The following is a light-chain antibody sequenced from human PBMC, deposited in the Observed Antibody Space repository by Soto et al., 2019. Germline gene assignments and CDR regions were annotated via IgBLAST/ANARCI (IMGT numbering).Light chain of an antibody. J-gene: IGKJ1*01. CDR2: GAS. CDR1: QSVTGSS. V-gene: IGKV3-20*01. Sequence: DIVLTQSPGTLSLSPGERVTLSCRASQSVTGSSIAWFQQKPGQAPRLLMYGASNRATGIPHRFSGSGSGTDFTLTISSLEPEDFAVYFCHQYGASPETFGQGTKVEI. CDR3: HQYGASPET.